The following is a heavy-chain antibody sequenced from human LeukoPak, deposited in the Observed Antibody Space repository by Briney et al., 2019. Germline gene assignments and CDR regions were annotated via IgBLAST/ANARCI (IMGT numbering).Heavy chain of an antibody. CDR1: GASISSYY. D-gene: IGHD2-21*02. CDR3: ARVGVTPYYYYGMDV. CDR2: IYNIGST. J-gene: IGHJ6*02. Sequence: SETLSLTCTVSGASISSYYWSWIRQPPGKGLEWVGYIYNIGSTNYNPSLKSRVTISVATSKTQFSLQLSSVTAADTAVYYCARVGVTPYYYYGMDVWGQGTTFTASS. V-gene: IGHV4-59*01.